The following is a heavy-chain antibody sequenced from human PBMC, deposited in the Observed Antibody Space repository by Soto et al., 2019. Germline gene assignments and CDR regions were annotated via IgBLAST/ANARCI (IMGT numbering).Heavy chain of an antibody. CDR1: GGSISSYY. V-gene: IGHV4-59*01. CDR2: IYYSGST. D-gene: IGHD6-6*01. J-gene: IGHJ6*03. Sequence: QVQLQESGPGLVKPSETLSLTCTVSGGSISSYYCSWIRQPPGKGLEWIGYIYYSGSTNYNPSLKSRVTISVDTSKNQFSLKLSSVTAADTAVYYCARAYSSSYYYYYYMDVWGKGTTVTVSS. CDR3: ARAYSSSYYYYYYMDV.